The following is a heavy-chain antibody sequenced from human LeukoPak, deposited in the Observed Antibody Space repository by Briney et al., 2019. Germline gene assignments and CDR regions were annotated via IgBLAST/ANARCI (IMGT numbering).Heavy chain of an antibody. CDR2: ISAYNGNT. J-gene: IGHJ4*02. V-gene: IGHV1-18*01. D-gene: IGHD3-16*02. CDR1: GYNFTSYG. CDR3: ARELGDYLWGSFRYTGIREGVRFDY. Sequence: GASVKVSCKASGYNFTSYGITWVRQAPGQGLEWMGWISAYNGNTNYAQKLQGRVTMTTDTSTSTAYMELRSLRSDDTAWYYCARELGDYLWGSFRYTGIREGVRFDYWGQGTPVTVSS.